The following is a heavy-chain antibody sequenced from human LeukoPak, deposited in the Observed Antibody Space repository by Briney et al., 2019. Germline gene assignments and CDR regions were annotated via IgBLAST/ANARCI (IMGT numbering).Heavy chain of an antibody. D-gene: IGHD3-3*01. CDR3: ARKSEWYDWFDP. V-gene: IGHV3-33*01. CDR1: GFTFSGYG. J-gene: IGHJ5*02. Sequence: GGSLRLSCAASGFTFSGYGMHWVRQAPGKGLEWVAVIWYDGSNKYYADSVKGRFTISRDNSKNTLYLQMNSLRAEDTAVYYCARKSEWYDWFDPWGQGTLVTVSS. CDR2: IWYDGSNK.